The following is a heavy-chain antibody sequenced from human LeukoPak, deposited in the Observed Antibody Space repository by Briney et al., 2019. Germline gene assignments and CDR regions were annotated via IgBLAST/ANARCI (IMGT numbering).Heavy chain of an antibody. Sequence: SETLSLTCTVSGGSISSNYWSWIRQPPGKGLEWIGYIYHSGSTNYNPSLKSRVTISVDTSKNQFSLMLSSVTAADTAVYYCARYSAPVTSIDYWGQGALVTVSS. J-gene: IGHJ4*02. CDR1: GGSISSNY. CDR2: IYHSGST. CDR3: ARYSAPVTSIDY. V-gene: IGHV4-59*01. D-gene: IGHD2-21*02.